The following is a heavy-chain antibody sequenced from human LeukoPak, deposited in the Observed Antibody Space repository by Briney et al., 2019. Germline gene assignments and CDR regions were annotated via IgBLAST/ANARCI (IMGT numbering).Heavy chain of an antibody. D-gene: IGHD5-18*01. CDR2: TYTGGNS. CDR3: AKDTVRGYRYGGGGTFDY. J-gene: IGHJ4*02. Sequence: GGSLRLSCAASGFTVSSIHMVWVRQAPGKGLEWVSVTYTGGNSYYADSVKGRFTISRDNSKNTLYLQMNSLRAEDTAVYYCAKDTVRGYRYGGGGTFDYWGQGTLVTVSS. CDR1: GFTVSSIH. V-gene: IGHV3-53*01.